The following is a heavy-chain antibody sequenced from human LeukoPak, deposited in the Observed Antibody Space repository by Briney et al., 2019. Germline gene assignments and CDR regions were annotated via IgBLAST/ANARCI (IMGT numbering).Heavy chain of an antibody. Sequence: GASVKVSCKASGYTFTSYDINWVRQATGQGLEWMGWMNPNSGNTGYAQKFQGRVTMTRNTSISTAYMELSSLRSEDTAAYYCARGPYYDFWSGYNPPFDYWGQGTLVTVSS. CDR2: MNPNSGNT. J-gene: IGHJ4*02. CDR3: ARGPYYDFWSGYNPPFDY. V-gene: IGHV1-8*01. D-gene: IGHD3-3*01. CDR1: GYTFTSYD.